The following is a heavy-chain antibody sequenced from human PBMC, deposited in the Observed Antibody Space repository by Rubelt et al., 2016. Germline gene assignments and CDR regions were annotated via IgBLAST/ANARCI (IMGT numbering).Heavy chain of an antibody. CDR1: GGSISSGY. V-gene: IGHV4-39*07. D-gene: IGHD2-2*01. CDR2: IYYSGST. CDR3: AGGGASSKYFDA. Sequence: QVQVQESGPGLVKPSETLSLTCTVSGGSISSGYWGWIRQPPGTGLEWIGSIYYSGSTYYNPSLQSRVTISVATSKNQFSLKLGSVTAADTAVYYWAGGGASSKYFDAWGQGTRVAVSS. J-gene: IGHJ4*02.